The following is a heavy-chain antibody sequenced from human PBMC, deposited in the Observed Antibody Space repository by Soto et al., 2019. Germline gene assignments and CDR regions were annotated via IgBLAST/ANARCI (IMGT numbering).Heavy chain of an antibody. J-gene: IGHJ3*02. CDR1: GGSISSGGYY. CDR2: IYYSGST. V-gene: IGHV4-31*03. Sequence: QVQLQESGPGLVKPSQTLSLTCTVSGGSISSGGYYWSWIRQHPGKGLEWIGYIYYSGSTYYNPSRKCRVTISVDPSKNQCSLKLRSVIAADTAVYYCARSYDSSGYYAFDIWGQGTMVTVSS. D-gene: IGHD3-22*01. CDR3: ARSYDSSGYYAFDI.